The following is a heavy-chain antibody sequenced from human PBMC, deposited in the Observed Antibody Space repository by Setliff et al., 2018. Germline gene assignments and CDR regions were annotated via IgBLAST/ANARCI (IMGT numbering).Heavy chain of an antibody. CDR1: GFTFSNHW. V-gene: IGHV3-7*01. Sequence: GSLRLSCAASGFTFSNHWMTWVRQAPGKGLEWVANIKQDGSDKYYVDSVKGRFTVSRDNAENSLYLQMNSLRAEDTAVYYCARSETCHSTHCSPYDYWGQGTPVTVSS. CDR3: ARSETCHSTHCSPYDY. D-gene: IGHD2-2*01. J-gene: IGHJ4*02. CDR2: IKQDGSDK.